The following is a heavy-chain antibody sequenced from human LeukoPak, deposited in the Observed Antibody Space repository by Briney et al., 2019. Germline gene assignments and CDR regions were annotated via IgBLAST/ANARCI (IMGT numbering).Heavy chain of an antibody. D-gene: IGHD5-24*01. CDR2: IYYSGST. Sequence: PSETLSLTCTVSGGSISSSSYYWGWIRQPPGKGVEWIGSIYYSGSTYYNPSLKSRVTISVDTSKNQFSLKLSSVTAADTAVYYCARGRDGYNSDPFDYWGQGTLVTVSS. CDR3: ARGRDGYNSDPFDY. CDR1: GGSISSSSYY. V-gene: IGHV4-39*07. J-gene: IGHJ4*02.